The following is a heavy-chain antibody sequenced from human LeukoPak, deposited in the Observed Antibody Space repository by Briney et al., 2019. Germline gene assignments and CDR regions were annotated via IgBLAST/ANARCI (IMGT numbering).Heavy chain of an antibody. CDR3: ARGKRGSSSWIGSGSDY. J-gene: IGHJ4*02. CDR1: GYTFTSYD. CDR2: MNPNSGNT. V-gene: IGHV1-8*01. Sequence: ASVKVSCKASGYTFTSYDINWVRQATGQGLEWMGWMNPNSGNTGYAQKFQGRVTMTRNTSISTAYMELSSLRSEDTAVYYCARGKRGSSSWIGSGSDYWGQGTLVTVSS. D-gene: IGHD6-13*01.